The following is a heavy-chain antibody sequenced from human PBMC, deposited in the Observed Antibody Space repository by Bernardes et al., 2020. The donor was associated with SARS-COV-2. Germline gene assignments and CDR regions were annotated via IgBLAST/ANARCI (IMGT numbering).Heavy chain of an antibody. CDR3: ARRSAGTPDY. Sequence: GGSLRLSCAASGFTFSDYAMTWVRQAPGKGLEWVSAIGCRGDSTDYADSVKGRFTISRDNSKNALYLHMNSLRAEDTAVYYCARRSAGTPDYWGQGTLVTVSS. CDR1: GFTFSDYA. V-gene: IGHV3-23*01. CDR2: IGCRGDST. J-gene: IGHJ4*02. D-gene: IGHD6-19*01.